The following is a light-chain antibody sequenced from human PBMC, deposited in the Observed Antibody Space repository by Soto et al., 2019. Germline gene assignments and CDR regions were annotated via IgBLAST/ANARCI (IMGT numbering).Light chain of an antibody. CDR2: DVS. J-gene: IGLJ2*01. V-gene: IGLV2-14*03. Sequence: QSALTQPASVSGSPGQSITISCTGTSSDVGGYDHVSWYQHHPGKAPRLMIYDVSNRASGVSDRFSGSKSGNTASLTISGLQVEDEADYSCSSYTGISTVVFGGGTKLTVL. CDR3: SSYTGISTVV. CDR1: SSDVGGYDH.